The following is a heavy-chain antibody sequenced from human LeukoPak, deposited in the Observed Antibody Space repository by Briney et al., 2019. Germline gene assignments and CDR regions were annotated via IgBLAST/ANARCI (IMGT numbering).Heavy chain of an antibody. V-gene: IGHV4-39*01. Sequence: PSETLSLTCSVSGGSINSSSYYWGWIRRPPGKGLEWIGNIFHSGSTDYNSSLKSRVTISVDTSKKQFSLKLSSVTAADTAVYYCASAPYYDFWSGYYMTGWFDFWGQGTLVTVSS. D-gene: IGHD3-3*01. J-gene: IGHJ5*01. CDR1: GGSINSSSYY. CDR3: ASAPYYDFWSGYYMTGWFDF. CDR2: IFHSGST.